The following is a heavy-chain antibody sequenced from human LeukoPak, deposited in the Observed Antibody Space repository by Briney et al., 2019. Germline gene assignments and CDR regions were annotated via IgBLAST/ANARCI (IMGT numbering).Heavy chain of an antibody. J-gene: IGHJ4*02. CDR2: IYYSGST. D-gene: IGHD3-10*01. Sequence: SETLSLTCTVSGGSISPLYWGWIRQAPGKGLEFIGYIYYSGSTNFNPSLKSRVTLSVDTSKSQISLKLTSVTAADTAVYYCARGGVAAKYYFDFWGQGTLVTVSS. CDR1: GGSISPLY. CDR3: ARGGVAAKYYFDF. V-gene: IGHV4-59*11.